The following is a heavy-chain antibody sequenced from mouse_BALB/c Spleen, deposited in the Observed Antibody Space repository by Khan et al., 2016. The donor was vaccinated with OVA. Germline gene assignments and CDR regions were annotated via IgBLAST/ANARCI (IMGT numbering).Heavy chain of an antibody. CDR3: TRDRINY. CDR2: INPTTGYT. Sequence: VQLQESGAELAKPGASVQMSCKASGYTFTTYWMHWVKQRPGQGLEWIGYINPTTGYTDYSENFKDKATLSADKSSSTAYMQLSRLTSEDSADYCCTRDRINYWGQGTTLTVSS. J-gene: IGHJ2*01. V-gene: IGHV1-7*01. CDR1: GYTFTTYW.